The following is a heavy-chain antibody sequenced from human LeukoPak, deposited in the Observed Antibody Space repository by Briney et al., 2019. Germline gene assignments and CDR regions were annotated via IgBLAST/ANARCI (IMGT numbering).Heavy chain of an antibody. Sequence: GGSLRLSCAASGFTFSSYEMNWVRQAPGKGLEWVSYISSSGSTIYYADSVKGRFTISRDNAKNSLYLQMSSLRAEDTAVYYCARGSGGQQLIRGYYYMDVWGKGTTVTVSS. D-gene: IGHD6-6*01. V-gene: IGHV3-48*03. J-gene: IGHJ6*03. CDR2: ISSSGSTI. CDR1: GFTFSSYE. CDR3: ARGSGGQQLIRGYYYMDV.